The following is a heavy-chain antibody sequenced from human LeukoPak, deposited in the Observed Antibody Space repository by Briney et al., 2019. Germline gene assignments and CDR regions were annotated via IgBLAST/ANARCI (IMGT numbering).Heavy chain of an antibody. Sequence: GGSLRLSCAASGFTFSSYAMSWVRQAPGKGLEWVSAISGSVGSTYYADSVKGRFTISRDNSKNTLYLQMNSLRAEDTAVYYCAKGRGALWFGELLLDAFDIWGQGTMVTVSS. CDR3: AKGRGALWFGELLLDAFDI. J-gene: IGHJ3*02. V-gene: IGHV3-23*01. CDR1: GFTFSSYA. D-gene: IGHD3-10*01. CDR2: ISGSVGST.